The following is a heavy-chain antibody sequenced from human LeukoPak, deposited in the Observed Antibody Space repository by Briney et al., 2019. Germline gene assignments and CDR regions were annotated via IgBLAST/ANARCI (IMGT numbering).Heavy chain of an antibody. J-gene: IGHJ6*03. CDR3: ARRYCSGADCYGGDSYYYMDV. D-gene: IGHD2-2*01. Sequence: SETLSLTCAVYGVSFSDYYWSWIRQSPGKGLEWIGSIYYSGRTYYNPSLKSRVTISVDTSKNQFSLRLTSVTAADTAVYYCARRYCSGADCYGGDSYYYMDVWGKGTTVTISS. V-gene: IGHV4-39*01. CDR2: IYYSGRT. CDR1: GVSFSDYY.